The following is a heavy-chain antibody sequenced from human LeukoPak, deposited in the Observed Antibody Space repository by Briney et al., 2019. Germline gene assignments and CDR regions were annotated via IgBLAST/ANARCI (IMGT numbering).Heavy chain of an antibody. CDR2: IIPILGLA. Sequence: ASVKVSCKASGGTFSTYAINWVRQAPGQGLEWMARIIPILGLANYAQKIQGRVTITADKSTSTAYMERGSLKYDDTAVYYCARSTGGVDGYIFDSWGQGTLVTVSS. J-gene: IGHJ4*02. D-gene: IGHD5-24*01. CDR3: ARSTGGVDGYIFDS. V-gene: IGHV1-69*04. CDR1: GGTFSTYA.